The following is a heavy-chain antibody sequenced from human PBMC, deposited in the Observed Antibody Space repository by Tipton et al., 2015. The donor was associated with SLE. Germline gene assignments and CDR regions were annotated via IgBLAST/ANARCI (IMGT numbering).Heavy chain of an antibody. CDR1: GASLNTGTYY. CDR2: ISKSGRT. J-gene: IGHJ4*02. Sequence: TLSLTCSVSGASLNTGTYYWSWIRQPAGKGLEWIGRISKSGRTDYSPSLKSRLSISIDTSKNQFSLKLKSVTAADTAMYYCARDPNFGDPGTFDYWGQGTLVTVSS. CDR3: ARDPNFGDPGTFDY. D-gene: IGHD4-17*01. V-gene: IGHV4-61*02.